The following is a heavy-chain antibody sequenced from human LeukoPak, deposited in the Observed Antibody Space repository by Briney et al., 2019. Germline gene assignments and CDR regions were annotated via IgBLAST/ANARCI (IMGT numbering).Heavy chain of an antibody. CDR2: INHGGST. Sequence: SETLSLTCAVYGGSFSGYYRSWIRQPPGKGLEWIGEINHGGSTNYNPSLKSRVTISVDTSKNQFSLKLSSVTAADTAVYYCARGGYYGSGMDWGQGTLVTVSS. V-gene: IGHV4-34*01. D-gene: IGHD3-10*01. J-gene: IGHJ4*02. CDR1: GGSFSGYY. CDR3: ARGGYYGSGMD.